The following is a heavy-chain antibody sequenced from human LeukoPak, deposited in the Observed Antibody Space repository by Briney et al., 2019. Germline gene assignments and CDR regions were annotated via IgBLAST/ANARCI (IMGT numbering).Heavy chain of an antibody. CDR3: AKGSRDGYNYYFDY. CDR2: IGSDYKT. Sequence: EGSLRLSCAASGFTFSGFAMTWVRQAPGKGLEWVSSIGSDYKTHYSESVKGRFAISRDNSKSTLFLQMNSLRAEDTAVYYCAKGSRDGYNYYFDYWGQGTLVTVSS. D-gene: IGHD5-24*01. CDR1: GFTFSGFA. J-gene: IGHJ4*02. V-gene: IGHV3-23*01.